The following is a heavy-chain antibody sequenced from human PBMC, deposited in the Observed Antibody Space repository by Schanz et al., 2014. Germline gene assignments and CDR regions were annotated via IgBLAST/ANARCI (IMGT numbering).Heavy chain of an antibody. D-gene: IGHD2-15*01. V-gene: IGHV3-30*04. CDR1: GFTFRSYA. CDR2: ISSDGSKK. Sequence: QVQLVESGGGVVQPGKSLRLSCAASGFTFRSYAVHWVRQTPGKGLEWLAVISSDGSKKYYADSVKGRFTISRDNSKTTLYLQMNGLRVEDTAVYYCAKSDIGDFDYWGQGTLVTVSS. J-gene: IGHJ4*02. CDR3: AKSDIGDFDY.